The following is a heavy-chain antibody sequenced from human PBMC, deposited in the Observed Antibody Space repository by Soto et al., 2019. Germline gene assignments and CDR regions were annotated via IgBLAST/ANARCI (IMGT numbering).Heavy chain of an antibody. J-gene: IGHJ5*02. CDR1: EYTFTNYW. D-gene: IGHD3-10*01. V-gene: IGHV5-51*01. CDR3: ARGYTSGSSEWFDP. Sequence: GESLKISCKGSEYTFTNYWIGWVRQMPGKGLEWMGIIYPGDSDTRYIPSFQGQVTISADKTINTAYLQWSSLKASDTAIYYCARGYTSGSSEWFDPWGQGTLVTVSS. CDR2: IYPGDSDT.